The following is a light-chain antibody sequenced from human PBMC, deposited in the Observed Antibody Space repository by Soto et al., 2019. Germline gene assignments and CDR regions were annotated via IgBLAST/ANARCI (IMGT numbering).Light chain of an antibody. V-gene: IGKV4-1*01. CDR3: QQYYSAPRT. CDR2: WAS. Sequence: EIFMAQPLTPLGDLLGEGATITCKSSQSILCRSNNRNDLVWYQKKTRQPPNVLICWASTRETRVPDLFSSSRSGTDANITISSRQDEDVVVYYCQQYYSAPRTFCGGTNVDIK. CDR1: QSILCRSNNRND. J-gene: IGKJ4*01.